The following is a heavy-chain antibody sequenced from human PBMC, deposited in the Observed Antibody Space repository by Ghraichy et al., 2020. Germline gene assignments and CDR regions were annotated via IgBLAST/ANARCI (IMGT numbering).Heavy chain of an antibody. V-gene: IGHV4-61*01. D-gene: IGHD1-26*01. CDR1: GGSVSSGSYY. CDR2: IYYSGST. J-gene: IGHJ6*02. Sequence: SETLSLTCTVSGGSVSSGSYYWSWIRQPPGKGLEWIGYIYYSGSTNYNPSLKSRVTISVDTSKNQFSLKLSSVTAADTAVYYCARGPRSKWELSPTYYYYYGMDVWGQGTTVTVSS. CDR3: ARGPRSKWELSPTYYYYYGMDV.